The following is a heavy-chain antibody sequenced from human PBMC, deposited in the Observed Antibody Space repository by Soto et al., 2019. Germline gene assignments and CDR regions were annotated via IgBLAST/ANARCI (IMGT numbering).Heavy chain of an antibody. D-gene: IGHD6-13*01. Sequence: QVQLVQSGAEVKKPGASVRVSCKTSGYNFKGYSISWVRRAPGQGLEWMGWISTNNGNTNTAQRFQDRLTLTTDTSTRTADMELTDLKFDDTAVYYCARVVRSSWWAFDGWGQGTLVIVS. V-gene: IGHV1-18*04. J-gene: IGHJ4*02. CDR1: GYNFKGYS. CDR3: ARVVRSSWWAFDG. CDR2: ISTNNGNT.